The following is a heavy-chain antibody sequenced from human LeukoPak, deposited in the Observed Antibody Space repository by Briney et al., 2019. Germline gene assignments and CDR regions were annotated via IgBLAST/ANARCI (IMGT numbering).Heavy chain of an antibody. V-gene: IGHV3-53*01. Sequence: GGSLRLSCAASGFTVSSNYMSWVRQALGKGLAWVSVIYSGGSTYYADSVEGRFTISRDNSKNTVFLQMNSVRDEDTATYYCAKRSDYGGDSNYFDYWGQGTPVTVSS. CDR2: IYSGGST. D-gene: IGHD4-23*01. J-gene: IGHJ4*02. CDR3: AKRSDYGGDSNYFDY. CDR1: GFTVSSNY.